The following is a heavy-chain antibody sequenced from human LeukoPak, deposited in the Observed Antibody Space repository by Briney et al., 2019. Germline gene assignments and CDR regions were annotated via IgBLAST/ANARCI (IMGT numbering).Heavy chain of an antibody. CDR1: GFTFSSYS. D-gene: IGHD2-2*01. J-gene: IGHJ3*02. Sequence: PGGSLRLSCAASGFTFSSYSMNWVRQAPGKGLKWVSYISSSSSTIYYADSVKGRFTISRDNAKNSLYLQMNSLRAEDTAVYYCATETPQWDIVVVPVTKRGNDAFDIWGQGTMVTVSS. CDR2: ISSSSSTI. CDR3: ATETPQWDIVVVPVTKRGNDAFDI. V-gene: IGHV3-48*01.